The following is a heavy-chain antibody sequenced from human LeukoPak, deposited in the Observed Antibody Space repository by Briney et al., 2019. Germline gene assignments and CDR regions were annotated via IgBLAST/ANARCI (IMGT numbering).Heavy chain of an antibody. CDR3: AKPVGGGLEPDY. Sequence: GGSLRLSCAASGFTFSSYAMSWVRQAPGKGLEWVSAISSSGWRTYYADSVKGRFTISRDNSKYTLYLQMSSLRAEDTALYYCAKPVGGGLEPDYWGQGTLVTISS. CDR2: ISSSGWRT. J-gene: IGHJ4*02. V-gene: IGHV3-23*01. CDR1: GFTFSSYA. D-gene: IGHD1-26*01.